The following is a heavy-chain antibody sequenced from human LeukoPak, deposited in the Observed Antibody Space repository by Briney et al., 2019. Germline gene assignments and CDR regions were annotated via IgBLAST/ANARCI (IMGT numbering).Heavy chain of an antibody. CDR1: GYTFTGYW. J-gene: IGHJ5*02. Sequence: GASVNVSCKAFGYTFTGYWMHWLRQAPGQGPEWMGVISPSGGSTIYAQKFKGRVTLTRDMSTSTDYLELSSLRSEDTAVYYCARDNSVRDEAWWFTPWGQGNLVTVSS. V-gene: IGHV1-46*01. CDR3: ARDNSVRDEAWWFTP. CDR2: ISPSGGST. D-gene: IGHD5-24*01.